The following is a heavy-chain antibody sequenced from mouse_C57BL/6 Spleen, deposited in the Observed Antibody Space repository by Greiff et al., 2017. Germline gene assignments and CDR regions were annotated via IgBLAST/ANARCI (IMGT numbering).Heavy chain of an antibody. CDR2: IDPSDSDT. CDR1: GYTFTSYW. CDR3: VRDSNYWYLDV. D-gene: IGHD2-5*01. J-gene: IGHJ1*03. V-gene: IGHV1-52*01. Sequence: QVQLQQPGAELVRPGSSVKLSCKASGYTFTSYWMHWVKQRPIQGLEWIGNIDPSDSDTHYNQKFKDKATLTVDKSSSTAYMQRSSLTSEDSAVXACVRDSNYWYLDVWGTGTTVTVSS.